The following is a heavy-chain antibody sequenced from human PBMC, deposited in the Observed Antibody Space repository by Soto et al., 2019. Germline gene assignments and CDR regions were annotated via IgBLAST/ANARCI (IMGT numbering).Heavy chain of an antibody. D-gene: IGHD3-16*01. V-gene: IGHV3-23*01. CDR2: IRGSGDTI. CDR1: GFTFSSYA. CDR3: AIAYFVWSSEQPYYFDY. J-gene: IGHJ4*02. Sequence: GGSLRLSCAAPGFTFSSYAMSWVRQAPGKGLEWVSGIRGSGDTIHYADSVKGRFTISRDNSKNTLYLQMNSLRAEDTAVYYFAIAYFVWSSEQPYYFDYWGQGTLVTVSS.